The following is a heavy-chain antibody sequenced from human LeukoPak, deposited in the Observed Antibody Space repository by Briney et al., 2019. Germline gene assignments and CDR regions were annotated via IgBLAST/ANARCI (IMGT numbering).Heavy chain of an antibody. J-gene: IGHJ3*02. Sequence: PGGSLRLSCAASGFTFSSYGMHWVRQAPGKGLEWVAVISYDGSNKYYADSVKGRFTISRDNSKNTLYLQMNSLRAEDTAVYYCANLVVVTAYDAFDIWGQGTMVTVSS. CDR2: ISYDGSNK. CDR1: GFTFSSYG. CDR3: ANLVVVTAYDAFDI. D-gene: IGHD2-21*02. V-gene: IGHV3-30*18.